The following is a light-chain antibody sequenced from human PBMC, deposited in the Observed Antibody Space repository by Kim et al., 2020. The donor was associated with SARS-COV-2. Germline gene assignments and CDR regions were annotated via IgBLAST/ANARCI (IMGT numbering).Light chain of an antibody. Sequence: PAERATLSCRASQRVTNTNLAGYQQRPGQAPRLLISDVSSRATGIPDRFSGSGSGTDFTLTISRLGPEDFVMYYCQQYGDSPKTFGQGTRVDIK. CDR3: QQYGDSPKT. CDR2: DVS. CDR1: QRVTNTN. V-gene: IGKV3-20*01. J-gene: IGKJ1*01.